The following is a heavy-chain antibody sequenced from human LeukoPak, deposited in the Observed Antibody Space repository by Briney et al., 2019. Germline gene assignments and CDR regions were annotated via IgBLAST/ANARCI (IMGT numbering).Heavy chain of an antibody. V-gene: IGHV3-48*03. D-gene: IGHD1-26*01. Sequence: PGGSLRLSCAASGFSFSYYEMNWVRRAPGKGLEWVSYINTDGSTIYEADSVKGRFTISRDNAKNSLYLQMNSLRAEDTALYYCASGGIYYGAAFDFWGQGILVTVSS. CDR3: ASGGIYYGAAFDF. CDR1: GFSFSYYE. J-gene: IGHJ4*02. CDR2: INTDGSTI.